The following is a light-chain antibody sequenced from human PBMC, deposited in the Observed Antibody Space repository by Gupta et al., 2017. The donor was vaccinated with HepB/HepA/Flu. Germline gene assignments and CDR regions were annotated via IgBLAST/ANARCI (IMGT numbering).Light chain of an antibody. J-gene: IGKJ1*01. CDR3: QQEASVPRT. CDR1: QTVLYSYDRKNY. Sequence: AVSLGERATINCKSSQTVLYSYDRKNYLAWYQQKPGKPPKVLIYEASSRAAGVPDRFSGSGSGTDFTLTVSTLQAEDVAVYYCQQEASVPRTFGQGTKVEI. V-gene: IGKV4-1*01. CDR2: EAS.